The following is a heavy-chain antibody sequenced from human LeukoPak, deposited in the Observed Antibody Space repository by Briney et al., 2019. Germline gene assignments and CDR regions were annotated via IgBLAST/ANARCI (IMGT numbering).Heavy chain of an antibody. CDR3: ARVGGGKGGRYCSSTSCNMAFDY. J-gene: IGHJ4*02. Sequence: SETLSLTCTVSGGSISSYYWSWIRQPPGKGLEWIGYIYYSGSTNYNPSLKSRVTISVDTSKNQFSLKLSSVTAADTAVYYCARVGGGKGGRYCSSTSCNMAFDYWGQGTLVTVSS. V-gene: IGHV4-59*12. D-gene: IGHD2-2*02. CDR1: GGSISSYY. CDR2: IYYSGST.